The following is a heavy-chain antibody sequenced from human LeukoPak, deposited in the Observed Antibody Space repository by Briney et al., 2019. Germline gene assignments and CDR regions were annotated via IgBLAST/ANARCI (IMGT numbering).Heavy chain of an antibody. D-gene: IGHD3-16*02. V-gene: IGHV4-38-2*02. CDR3: ARGDKRVTFGGVIVPFDY. J-gene: IGHJ4*02. CDR1: GYSISSGYY. CDR2: IYHSGST. Sequence: SETLSLTCTVSGYSISSGYYWGWIRQPPGKGLEWTGSIYHSGSTYYNPSLKSRVTISVDTSKNQFSLKLSSVTAADTAVYYCARGDKRVTFGGVIVPFDYWGQGTMVTVSS.